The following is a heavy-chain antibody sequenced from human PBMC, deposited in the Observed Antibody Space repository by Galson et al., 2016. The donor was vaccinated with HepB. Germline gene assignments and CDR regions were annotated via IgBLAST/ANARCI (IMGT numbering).Heavy chain of an antibody. CDR3: ARMEYCSSTSCYRHGMDA. Sequence: SVKVSCKASGYTFTSYDINWVRQATGQGLEWMGWMNPNSGNTGYAQKFQGRVTMTRNTSISTAYMELSSLRSEDTAVYYCARMEYCSSTSCYRHGMDAWGKGTTVTVSS. V-gene: IGHV1-8*01. J-gene: IGHJ6*04. CDR1: GYTFTSYD. D-gene: IGHD2-2*02. CDR2: MNPNSGNT.